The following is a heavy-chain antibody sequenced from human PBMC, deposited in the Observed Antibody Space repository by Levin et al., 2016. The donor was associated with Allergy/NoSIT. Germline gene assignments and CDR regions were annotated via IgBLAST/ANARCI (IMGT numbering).Heavy chain of an antibody. CDR3: ARAATVTTYAFDI. V-gene: IGHV1-46*01. J-gene: IGHJ3*02. Sequence: WVRQAPGQGLEWMGIINPSGGSTSYAQKFQGRVTMTRDTSTSTVYMELSSLRSEDTAVYYCARAATVTTYAFDIWGQGTMVTVSS. CDR2: INPSGGST. D-gene: IGHD4-17*01.